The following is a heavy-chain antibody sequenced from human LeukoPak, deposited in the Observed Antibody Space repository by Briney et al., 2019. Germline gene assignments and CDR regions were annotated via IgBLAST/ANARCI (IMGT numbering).Heavy chain of an antibody. CDR1: GYTFTSYG. CDR2: ISAYNGNT. V-gene: IGHV1-18*01. D-gene: IGHD2-2*02. Sequence: GASVKVSCKASGYTFTSYGISWVRQAPGQGVEWMGWISAYNGNTNYAQKLKGRVTMTTDTSTRTAYMEMRRLRYDDTAVYYCARGLVPAAICWWSDPWGQGTLVTVSS. CDR3: ARGLVPAAICWWSDP. J-gene: IGHJ5*02.